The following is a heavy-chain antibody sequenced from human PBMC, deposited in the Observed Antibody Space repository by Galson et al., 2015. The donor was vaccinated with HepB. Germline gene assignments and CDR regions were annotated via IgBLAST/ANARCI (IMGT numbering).Heavy chain of an antibody. D-gene: IGHD1-26*01. J-gene: IGHJ4*02. CDR3: ARDSGDFCFDF. V-gene: IGHV3-30*04. CDR2: ISYDGTNE. CDR1: GFTFSTYV. Sequence: SLRLSCAASGFTFSTYVMNWVRQAPGKGPEWVALISYDGTNEYYADSVKSRFTISRDNSKNTLYLLINSLRADDTAVYYCARDSGDFCFDFWGQGALVTVSS.